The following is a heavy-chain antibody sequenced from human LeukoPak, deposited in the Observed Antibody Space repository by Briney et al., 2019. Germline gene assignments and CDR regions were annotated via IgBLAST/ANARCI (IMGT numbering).Heavy chain of an antibody. CDR2: IEEDGSDK. CDR1: GFMFSSSW. CDR3: ARVHSYYYYYYMDV. V-gene: IGHV3-7*01. J-gene: IGHJ6*03. Sequence: GGSLRLSCAASGFMFSSSWVAWVRQAPGKGLEWVANIEEDGSDKNYVDSMKGRFTISRDNAKNTLYLQMNSLRAEDTAVYYCARVHSYYYYYYMDVWGKGTTVTVSS.